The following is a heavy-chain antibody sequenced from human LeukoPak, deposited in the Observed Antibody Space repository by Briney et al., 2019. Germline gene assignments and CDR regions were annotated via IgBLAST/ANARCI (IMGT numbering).Heavy chain of an antibody. CDR2: ISGSGGST. CDR3: AKDLSKGITIVCAY. J-gene: IGHJ4*02. V-gene: IGHV3-23*01. CDR1: GFTSSSDA. D-gene: IGHD3-3*01. Sequence: GRSLRPSCAASGFTSSSDAMSWGRHTPGKGLEWGSAISGSGGSTYYADSVKGRSTIARDNSKNTLYLQMNSLRADDTALYYCAKDLSKGITIVCAYWGQGTLVTVSS.